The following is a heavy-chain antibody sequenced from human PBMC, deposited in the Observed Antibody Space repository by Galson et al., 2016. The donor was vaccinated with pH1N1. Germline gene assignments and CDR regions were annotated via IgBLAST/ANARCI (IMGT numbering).Heavy chain of an antibody. Sequence: SVKVSCKASGYTFSSYGISWVRQAPGQGLEWMGWIGAYNGHTNYAQKVQGRVTMTADTSTSTAYMELRSLSSDDTAVYYCAREGYSHSDTYYFGMDVWGQGTTVTVSS. J-gene: IGHJ6*02. CDR1: GYTFSSYG. V-gene: IGHV1-18*01. CDR2: IGAYNGHT. D-gene: IGHD5-12*01. CDR3: AREGYSHSDTYYFGMDV.